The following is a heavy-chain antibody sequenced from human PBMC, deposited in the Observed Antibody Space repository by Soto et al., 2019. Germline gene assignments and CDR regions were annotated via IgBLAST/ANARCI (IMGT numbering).Heavy chain of an antibody. CDR2: IIPILGIA. Sequence: QVRLVQSGAEVKKPGSSVKVSCKASGGTFSSYTISWVRQAPGQGLEWMGRIIPILGIANYAQKFQGRVTITADKSTSTAYMELSSLRSEDTAVYYCASRAGRFGELSFDYWGQGTLVTVSS. V-gene: IGHV1-69*02. D-gene: IGHD3-10*01. CDR3: ASRAGRFGELSFDY. CDR1: GGTFSSYT. J-gene: IGHJ4*02.